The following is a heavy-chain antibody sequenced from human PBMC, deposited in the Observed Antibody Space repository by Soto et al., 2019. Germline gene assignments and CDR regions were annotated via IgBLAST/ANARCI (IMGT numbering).Heavy chain of an antibody. CDR1: GFTFSDHW. Sequence: PGGSLRLSCAASGFTFSDHWMDWVRQAPGKGLEWVGLIRNKAHRYTTEYAASVRGRFTISRDDSENTLYLQMNTLKTEDTAVYYCVDCGSSAHFDYWGQGTLVTVSS. CDR2: IRNKAHRYTT. J-gene: IGHJ4*02. D-gene: IGHD1-26*01. CDR3: VDCGSSAHFDY. V-gene: IGHV3-72*01.